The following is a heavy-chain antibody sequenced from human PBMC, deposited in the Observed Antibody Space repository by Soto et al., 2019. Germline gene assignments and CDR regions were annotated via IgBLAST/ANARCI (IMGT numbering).Heavy chain of an antibody. Sequence: QVQLVQSGAEVKKPGASVKVSCKASGYTFTSYGISWVRQAPGQGLEWMGWISAYNGNTNYAQKLQDRVTMTTDTPTTTAYMELRSLRSADTAVSYCARSSGSAYWFDPWGQGTLVTVSS. CDR2: ISAYNGNT. D-gene: IGHD6-6*01. V-gene: IGHV1-18*01. CDR3: ARSSGSAYWFDP. J-gene: IGHJ5*02. CDR1: GYTFTSYG.